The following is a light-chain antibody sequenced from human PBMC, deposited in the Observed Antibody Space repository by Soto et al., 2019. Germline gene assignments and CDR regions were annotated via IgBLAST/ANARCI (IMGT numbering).Light chain of an antibody. V-gene: IGKV1-5*01. CDR2: DAS. Sequence: DIQMTQSPSTLSASAGDTVTITCRASQSISTFLAWYQQKPGKAQKLLIFDASSLKSGVPSRFSGSGSGTEFTLTISSLQPDDFATYYCQQYDSYSWTFGQGTKVEIK. CDR1: QSISTF. J-gene: IGKJ1*01. CDR3: QQYDSYSWT.